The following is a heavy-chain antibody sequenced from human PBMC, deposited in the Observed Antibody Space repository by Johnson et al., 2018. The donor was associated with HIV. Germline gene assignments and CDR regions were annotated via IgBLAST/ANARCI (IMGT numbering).Heavy chain of an antibody. CDR1: GFTFDDYG. V-gene: IGHV3-20*04. CDR3: AREARGLWRLRLGELSFLPNLHAFDI. J-gene: IGHJ3*02. Sequence: VQLVESGGGVVRPGGSLRLSCAASGFTFDDYGMTWVRQVPGKGLEWVSGINWNGGTTAYADSVKGRFTISRDNSKTTPSLQMNSRRAEDTAVYYCAREARGLWRLRLGELSFLPNLHAFDIWGQGTMVTVSS. CDR2: INWNGGTT. D-gene: IGHD3-16*02.